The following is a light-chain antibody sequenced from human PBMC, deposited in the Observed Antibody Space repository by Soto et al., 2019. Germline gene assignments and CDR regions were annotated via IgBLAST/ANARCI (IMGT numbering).Light chain of an antibody. J-gene: IGKJ1*01. CDR2: AAS. CDR3: QQSYSTLGT. V-gene: IGKV1-39*01. Sequence: DIQMTQSPSSLSASVGDRVTITCRASQSISSYLIWYQQKPGKAPNVLIYAASSLQSGVPSRFSGSGSGTDFTRTISSLQHEEFGTYYCQQSYSTLGTCGQGTKVEIK. CDR1: QSISSY.